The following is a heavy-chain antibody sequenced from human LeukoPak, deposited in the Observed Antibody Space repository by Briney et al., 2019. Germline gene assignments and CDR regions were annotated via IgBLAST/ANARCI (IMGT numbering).Heavy chain of an antibody. V-gene: IGHV3-30*03. CDR2: ISYDGSNK. CDR1: GFTFSSYG. CDR3: AISASRSSIRGYFDY. Sequence: PGGSLRLSCAASGFTFSSYGMHWVRQAPGKRLEWVAVISYDGSNKYYADSVKGRFTISRDNSKNTLYLQMNSLRAEDTAVYYCAISASRSSIRGYFDYWGQGALVTVSS. J-gene: IGHJ4*02. D-gene: IGHD2-21*01.